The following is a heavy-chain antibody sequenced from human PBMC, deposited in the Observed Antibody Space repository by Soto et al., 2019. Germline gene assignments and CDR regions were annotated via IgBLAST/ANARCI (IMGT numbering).Heavy chain of an antibody. CDR2: IYSGGST. CDR3: ARDLSDYGDYYFDY. J-gene: IGHJ4*02. V-gene: IGHV3-66*01. Sequence: PGGSLRLSCAASGFTVSSNYMSWVRQAPGKGLEWVSVIYSGGSTYYADSVKGRFTISRDNSKNTLYLQMNSLRAEDTAVYYCARDLSDYGDYYFDYWGQGTLVTVSS. D-gene: IGHD4-17*01. CDR1: GFTVSSNY.